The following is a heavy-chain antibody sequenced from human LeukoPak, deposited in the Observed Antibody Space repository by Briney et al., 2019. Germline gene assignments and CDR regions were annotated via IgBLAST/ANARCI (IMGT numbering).Heavy chain of an antibody. CDR2: IYWDDEK. J-gene: IGHJ4*02. D-gene: IGHD5-12*01. CDR1: GFLRSTTGVG. CDR3: AHRRVATDFDY. V-gene: IGHV2-5*02. Sequence: SAPTLFNPAHALTLTCNFSGFLRSTTGVGLGWIRQPTGNALEWLALIYWDDEKRCSPSLQSRLTITKDTSKSQVVLTMANIDPVDTATYYCAHRRVATDFDYGSEGTLVTASS.